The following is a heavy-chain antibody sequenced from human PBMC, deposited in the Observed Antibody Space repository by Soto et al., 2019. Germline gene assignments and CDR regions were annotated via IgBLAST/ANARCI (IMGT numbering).Heavy chain of an antibody. CDR1: GFIFENYV. D-gene: IGHD5-12*01. V-gene: IGHV3-9*01. J-gene: IGHJ4*02. CDR2: ISWSSAQI. Sequence: EVQLVESGGGLVQTGRSLRLSCAASGFIFENYVMHWVREAPGKGLEWVSGISWSSAQIDYADSVRGRCTISGDNAKNSVYLEMSSLRVENTALYYGATDVGGYGPIDCWGQGTLVTVSS. CDR3: ATDVGGYGPIDC.